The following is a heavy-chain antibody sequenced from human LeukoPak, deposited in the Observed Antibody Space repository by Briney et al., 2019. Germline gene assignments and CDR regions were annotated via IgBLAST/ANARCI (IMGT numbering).Heavy chain of an antibody. CDR3: ARGPDALSPGWFDP. D-gene: IGHD2-2*01. CDR2: VNPNSGGT. CDR1: GYTFTGHY. V-gene: IGHV1-2*02. Sequence: ASVKVSCTASGYTFTGHYVHWVRQAPGQGLEWMGWVNPNSGGTVFAQKFQDRVTMTRDTSISTAYMELSSLQSDDTAIYYCARGPDALSPGWFDPWGQGTLVTVSS. J-gene: IGHJ5*02.